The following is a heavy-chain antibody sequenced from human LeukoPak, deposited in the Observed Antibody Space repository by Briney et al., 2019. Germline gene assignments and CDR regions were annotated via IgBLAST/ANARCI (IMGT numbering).Heavy chain of an antibody. Sequence: GGSLRLSCAASGFTFSSYVMHWVRQAPGKGLEWVAFIRYDGSNKYYADSVKGRFTISRDNSKNTLYLQMNSLRAEDTAVYYCAKDLSYYYDSSGYYPFDYWGQGTLVTVSS. CDR2: IRYDGSNK. D-gene: IGHD3-22*01. J-gene: IGHJ4*02. V-gene: IGHV3-30*02. CDR1: GFTFSSYV. CDR3: AKDLSYYYDSSGYYPFDY.